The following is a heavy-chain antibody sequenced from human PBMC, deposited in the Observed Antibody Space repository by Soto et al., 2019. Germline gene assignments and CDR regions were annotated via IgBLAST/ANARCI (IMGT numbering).Heavy chain of an antibody. D-gene: IGHD3-22*01. J-gene: IGHJ5*02. CDR3: ARGPTYYQDSIGYQPFHP. Sequence: QVQLQESGPGLVEPSQTLSLICTVSGASIITDGYYWTWIRQHPGKGLEWLGYIHYSGGATYSPSYHPSLQSRIAISVDISKSLFSLKLTSGTAADTAVYFCARGPTYYQDSIGYQPFHPRGQGTLVTVSS. V-gene: IGHV4-31*03. CDR1: GASIITDGYY. CDR2: IHYSGGATYSP.